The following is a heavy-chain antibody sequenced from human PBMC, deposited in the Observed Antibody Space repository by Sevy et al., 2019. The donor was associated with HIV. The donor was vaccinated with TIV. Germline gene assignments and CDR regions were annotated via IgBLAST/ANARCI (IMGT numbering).Heavy chain of an antibody. D-gene: IGHD5-12*01. CDR3: AREWTYLFDY. CDR2: IWFDGSNI. CDR1: GFTFGSYG. Sequence: GGSLRLSCVASGFTFGSYGMLWVRQAPGKGLEWVADIWFDGSNIHYADSVRGRFTISRDNSKNTLSLHMSSLRVEDTAVYYCAREWTYLFDYWGQGTLVTVSS. V-gene: IGHV3-33*01. J-gene: IGHJ4*02.